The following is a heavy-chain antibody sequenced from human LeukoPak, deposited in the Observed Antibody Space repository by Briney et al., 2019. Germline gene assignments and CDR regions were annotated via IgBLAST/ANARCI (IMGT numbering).Heavy chain of an antibody. J-gene: IGHJ4*02. V-gene: IGHV3-23*01. CDR2: ISGSGDST. D-gene: IGHD4-23*01. CDR3: AKTVGPLDY. CDR1: GFSFSNFA. Sequence: PGGSLRLSCAASGFSFSNFAMNWVRQAPGKGLEWVSVISGSGDSTYYGDSVKGRFTISRDNSKNTLYLQMNSLRAEDTAVYYCAKTVGPLDYWGQGTLVTVSS.